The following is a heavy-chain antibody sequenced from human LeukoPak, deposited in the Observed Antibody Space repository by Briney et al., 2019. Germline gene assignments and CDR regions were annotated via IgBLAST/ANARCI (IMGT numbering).Heavy chain of an antibody. CDR3: TTETYDSSGYYYDY. J-gene: IGHJ4*02. Sequence: GGSLRLSCAASGFTFSSYEMNWVRQAPGKGLEWVGRIKSKTDGGTTDYAAPVKGRFTISRDDSKNTLYLQMNSLKTEDTAVYYCTTETYDSSGYYYDYWGQGTLVTVSS. CDR2: IKSKTDGGTT. D-gene: IGHD3-22*01. CDR1: GFTFSSYE. V-gene: IGHV3-15*01.